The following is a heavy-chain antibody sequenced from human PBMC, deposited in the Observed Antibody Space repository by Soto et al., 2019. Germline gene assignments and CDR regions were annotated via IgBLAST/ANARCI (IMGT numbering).Heavy chain of an antibody. CDR3: VRNWRYYGGDYYYGMDA. CDR1: GFSLNTGGVG. CDR2: IYWDDDE. Sequence: ITLKESGPTLVQPTQTLTLTCTFSGFSLNTGGVGVGWVRQPRGKAMEWLALIYWDDDERYRPSLRSRLNITKDTINNQGVLTMTNMDPEDTATYYCVRNWRYYGGDYYYGMDAWGQGTTVTVSS. D-gene: IGHD3-10*01. J-gene: IGHJ6*02. V-gene: IGHV2-5*02.